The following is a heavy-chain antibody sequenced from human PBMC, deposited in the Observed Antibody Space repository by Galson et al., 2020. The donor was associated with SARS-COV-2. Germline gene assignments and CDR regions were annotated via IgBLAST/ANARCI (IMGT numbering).Heavy chain of an antibody. Sequence: ASETLSLTCTVSGGSVDSYNWWSWVRQSPGKGLEWIGEIYHSGSTNYNPSLQSRVTISIDKSKNQFSLKLTSVTAADTAVYYCARDSSVAGLDYWGQGTLVTVSS. V-gene: IGHV4-4*02. CDR2: IYHSGST. J-gene: IGHJ4*02. D-gene: IGHD6-19*01. CDR1: GGSVDSYNW. CDR3: ARDSSVAGLDY.